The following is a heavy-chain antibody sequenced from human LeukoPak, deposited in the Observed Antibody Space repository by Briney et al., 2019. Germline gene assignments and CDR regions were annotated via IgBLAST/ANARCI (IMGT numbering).Heavy chain of an antibody. V-gene: IGHV3-74*01. Sequence: GGSLRLSCAASGFIFSRYWMYWVRQAPGKRLVWVSHINGDETSTNYADFVEGRFTISRDNAKDTLYLQMNSLRAEDTALYYCASLTHYDSRSFAFDIWGQGTLVAVSS. J-gene: IGHJ3*02. CDR3: ASLTHYDSRSFAFDI. CDR2: INGDETST. D-gene: IGHD3-22*01. CDR1: GFIFSRYW.